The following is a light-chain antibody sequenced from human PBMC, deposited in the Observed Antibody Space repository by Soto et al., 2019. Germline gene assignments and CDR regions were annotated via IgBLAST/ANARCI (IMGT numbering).Light chain of an antibody. V-gene: IGKV3-15*01. J-gene: IGKJ1*01. CDR3: EQYNNWPWT. CDR2: GAF. CDR1: QSISSD. Sequence: EIVMTQSPATLSVSPGERATLSCRASQSISSDLAWYQQKPGQAPRLFIYGAFTRATGIPARIGGSGSGTEFTLTIGSLQSEDVAVYYCEQYNNWPWTFGQGTKVEI.